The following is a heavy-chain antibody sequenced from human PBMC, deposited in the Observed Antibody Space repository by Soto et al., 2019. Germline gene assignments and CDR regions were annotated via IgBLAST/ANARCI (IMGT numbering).Heavy chain of an antibody. D-gene: IGHD2-2*01. V-gene: IGHV3-30*18. CDR2: ISSDGRDE. J-gene: IGHJ4*02. Sequence: SCTAYGFIFSDYAMHWVRQAPGKGLEWVAVISSDGRDEHHADSVKGRFTISRDNSKNTLYLQMNSLRVDDTAVYYCAKDRRAPAVYYFDYWGQGTLVTVSS. CDR3: AKDRRAPAVYYFDY. CDR1: GFIFSDYA.